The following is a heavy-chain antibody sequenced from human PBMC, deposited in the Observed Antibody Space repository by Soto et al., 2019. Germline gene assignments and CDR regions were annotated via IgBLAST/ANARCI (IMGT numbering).Heavy chain of an antibody. J-gene: IGHJ6*03. CDR3: ATSSRPLYYYYYMDV. CDR2: IYYSGST. Sequence: QVQLQESGPGLVKPSETLSLTCTVSGGSISSYYWSWIRQPPGKGLEWIGYIYYSGSTNYNPSLQSRVTISVDTSKNPFSLKLSSVTAADTAVYYCATSSRPLYYYYYMDVWGKGTTVTVSS. CDR1: GGSISSYY. V-gene: IGHV4-59*01.